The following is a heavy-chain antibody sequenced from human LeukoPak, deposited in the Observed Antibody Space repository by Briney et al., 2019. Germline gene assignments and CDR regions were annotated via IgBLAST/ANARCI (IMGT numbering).Heavy chain of an antibody. V-gene: IGHV3-49*04. CDR1: GFTFGDYA. Sequence: PGGSLRLSCTAYGFTFGDYAMSWVRQAPGKGLEWVGFIRSKAYGGTTEYAASVKGRFTISRDDSKSIAYLQMNSLKTEDTAVYYCTRDLEPYSGITVDYWGQGTLVTVSS. J-gene: IGHJ4*02. CDR3: TRDLEPYSGITVDY. D-gene: IGHD1-26*01. CDR2: IRSKAYGGTT.